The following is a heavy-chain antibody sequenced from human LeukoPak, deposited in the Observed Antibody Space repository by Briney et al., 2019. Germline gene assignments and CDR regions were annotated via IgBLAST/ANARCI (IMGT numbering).Heavy chain of an antibody. Sequence: SQTLSLTCTVSGGSISSGDYYWSWIRQPPGKGLEWVGYIYYSGSTYYNPSLKSRVTISVDTSKNQFSLKLSSVTAADTAVYYCARDLYYDSSGSFDYWGQGTLVTVSS. V-gene: IGHV4-30-4*01. D-gene: IGHD3-22*01. CDR2: IYYSGST. J-gene: IGHJ4*02. CDR1: GGSISSGDYY. CDR3: ARDLYYDSSGSFDY.